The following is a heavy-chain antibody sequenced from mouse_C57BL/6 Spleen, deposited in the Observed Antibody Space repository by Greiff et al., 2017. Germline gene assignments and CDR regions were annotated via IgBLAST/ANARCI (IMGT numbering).Heavy chain of an antibody. CDR3: ARNGLGDFDV. J-gene: IGHJ1*03. Sequence: QVQLKQPGAELVKPGASVKMSCKASGYTFTSYWITWVKQRPGQGLEWIGDIYPGSGSTNYNEKFKSKATLTVDTSSSTAYMQLSSLTSEDSAVYYCARNGLGDFDVWGTGTTVTVSS. D-gene: IGHD2-2*01. CDR2: IYPGSGST. CDR1: GYTFTSYW. V-gene: IGHV1-55*01.